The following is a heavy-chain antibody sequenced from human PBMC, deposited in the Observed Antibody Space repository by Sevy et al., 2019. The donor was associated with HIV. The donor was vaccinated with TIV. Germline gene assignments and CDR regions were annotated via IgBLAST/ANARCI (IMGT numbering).Heavy chain of an antibody. CDR3: ARDGDDYYGSGSVDY. D-gene: IGHD3-10*01. Sequence: ASVKVSCKASGYTFTSYGISWVRQAPGQGLEWMGWIIAYNGNTNYAQKLQGRVTMTTDTSTSTAYMELRSLRSDDTAVYYCARDGDDYYGSGSVDYWGQGTLVTVSS. CDR2: IIAYNGNT. CDR1: GYTFTSYG. J-gene: IGHJ4*02. V-gene: IGHV1-18*04.